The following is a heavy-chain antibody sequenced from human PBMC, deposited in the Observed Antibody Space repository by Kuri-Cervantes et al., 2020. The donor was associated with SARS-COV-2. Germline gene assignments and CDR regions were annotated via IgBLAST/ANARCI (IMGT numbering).Heavy chain of an antibody. CDR1: GFTFSTYS. CDR2: ISSSSSQR. J-gene: IGHJ3*02. V-gene: IGHV3-21*01. CDR3: ARDSDFWSGYYTGIVAFDI. Sequence: GGSLRLSCAASGFTFSTYSMTWVRQAPGKGLEWVSSISSSSSQRYYVDSVKGRFTISRDNAKNSLYLQMNSLRAEDTAVYYCARDSDFWSGYYTGIVAFDIWGQGTMVTVSS. D-gene: IGHD3-3*01.